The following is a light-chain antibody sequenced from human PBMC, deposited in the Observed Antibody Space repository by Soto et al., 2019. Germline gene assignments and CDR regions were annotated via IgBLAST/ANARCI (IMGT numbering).Light chain of an antibody. V-gene: IGKV1-27*01. CDR2: AAS. Sequence: DLQMTQSPSSLSASVGDRVTIACRASQGISNYVAWYQQKPGKVPKLLIYAASTLQSGVPSRFSGSGSGTDFTLTISSLQPDDVATYYCQKYNSVPRTFGQGTKVEIK. J-gene: IGKJ1*01. CDR1: QGISNY. CDR3: QKYNSVPRT.